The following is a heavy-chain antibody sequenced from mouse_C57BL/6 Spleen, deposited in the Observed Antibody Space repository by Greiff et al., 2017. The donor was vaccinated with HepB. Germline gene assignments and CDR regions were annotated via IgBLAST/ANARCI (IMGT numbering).Heavy chain of an antibody. CDR1: GYSITSGYD. V-gene: IGHV3-1*01. CDR2: ISYSGST. D-gene: IGHD3-2*02. CDR3: ARESSGSFAY. Sequence: EVQLQQSGPGMVKPSQSLSLTCTVTGYSITSGYDWHWIRHFPGNKLEWMGYISYSGSTNYNPSLKSRISITHDTSKNHFFLKLNSVTTEDTATYYCARESSGSFAYWGQGTLVTVSA. J-gene: IGHJ3*01.